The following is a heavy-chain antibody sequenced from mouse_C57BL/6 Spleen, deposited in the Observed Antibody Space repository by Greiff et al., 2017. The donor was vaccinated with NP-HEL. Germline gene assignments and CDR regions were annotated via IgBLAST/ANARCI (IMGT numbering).Heavy chain of an antibody. CDR1: GYTFTSYW. Sequence: QVQLQQPGAELVRPGSSVKLSCKASGYTFTSYWMDWVKQRPGQGLEWIGNIYPSDSETHYNQKFKDKATLTVDKSSSTAYMQLSSLTSEDSAVYYCATLYDGYGYWGQGTTLTVSS. D-gene: IGHD2-3*01. CDR3: ATLYDGYGY. CDR2: IYPSDSET. V-gene: IGHV1-61*01. J-gene: IGHJ2*01.